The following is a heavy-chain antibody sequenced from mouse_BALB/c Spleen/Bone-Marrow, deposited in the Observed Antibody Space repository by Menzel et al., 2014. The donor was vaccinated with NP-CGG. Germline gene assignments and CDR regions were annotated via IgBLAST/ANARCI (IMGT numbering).Heavy chain of an antibody. CDR2: IHPGSGGT. CDR3: TGGWDWFAY. Sequence: VQGVESGAELVRPGASVKLSCKALGYTFTDYELHWVKQTPVHGLEWIGAIHPGSGGTAYNQRFKGKATLTADKSSSTAYMGLSSLTSEDSAVYYCTGGWDWFAYWGQGTLVTVSA. D-gene: IGHD4-1*01. CDR1: GYTFTDYE. V-gene: IGHV1-15*01. J-gene: IGHJ3*01.